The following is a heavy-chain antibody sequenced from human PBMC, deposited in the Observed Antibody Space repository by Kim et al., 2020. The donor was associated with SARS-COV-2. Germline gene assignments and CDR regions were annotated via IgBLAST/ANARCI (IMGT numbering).Heavy chain of an antibody. J-gene: IGHJ4*02. D-gene: IGHD5-12*01. Sequence: GSLRLSCAASGFTFSSYAMLWVRQAPGKGLEWVAVISYDGSHKYYGDSVKGRFTVSRDNAKNTLYLQMDSLRAEDTAVYYCARASDIAATYYLGYWGQGTLVTVSS. CDR3: ARASDIAATYYLGY. V-gene: IGHV3-30*04. CDR1: GFTFSSYA. CDR2: ISYDGSHK.